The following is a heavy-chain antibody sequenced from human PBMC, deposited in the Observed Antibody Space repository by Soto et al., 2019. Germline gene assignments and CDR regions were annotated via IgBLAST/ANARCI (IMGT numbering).Heavy chain of an antibody. D-gene: IGHD3-10*01. J-gene: IGHJ4*02. CDR2: ISGSGGST. CDR1: GFTCSSYA. CDR3: AKGATPVDARDVLLWFGELFH. Sequence: PGGSLRLSCAASGFTCSSYAMSWVRQAPGKGLEWVSAISGSGGSTYYADSVKGRFTISRDNSKNTLYLQMNSLRAEDTAVYYCAKGATPVDARDVLLWFGELFHWGQGTLVTVSS. V-gene: IGHV3-23*01.